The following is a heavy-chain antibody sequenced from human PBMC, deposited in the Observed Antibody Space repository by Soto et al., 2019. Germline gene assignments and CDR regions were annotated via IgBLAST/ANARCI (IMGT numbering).Heavy chain of an antibody. CDR3: ARDSPYYYDSSGSRTYYYYYGMDV. Sequence: PSETLSLTCTVSGGSISSGDYYWSWIRQPPGKGLEWIGYIYYSGSTYYNPSLKSRLTISVDTSKNQFSLKLSSVTAADTAVYYCARDSPYYYDSSGSRTYYYYYGMDVWGQGTTVTVSS. J-gene: IGHJ6*02. V-gene: IGHV4-30-4*01. D-gene: IGHD3-22*01. CDR2: IYYSGST. CDR1: GGSISSGDYY.